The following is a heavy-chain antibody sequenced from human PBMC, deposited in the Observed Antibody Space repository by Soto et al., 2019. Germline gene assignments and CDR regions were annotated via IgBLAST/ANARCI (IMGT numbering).Heavy chain of an antibody. CDR3: ARGGYCSSTSCFYYYYYYGMDV. CDR1: GGSFSGYY. J-gene: IGHJ6*02. D-gene: IGHD2-2*01. Sequence: QVQLQQWGAGLLKPSETLSLTCAVYGGSFSGYYWSWIRQPPGKGLEWIGEINHSGSTNYNPSLKRRVTISVDTSKNQFSLKLSSVTAADTAVYYCARGGYCSSTSCFYYYYYYGMDVWGQGTTVTVSS. CDR2: INHSGST. V-gene: IGHV4-34*01.